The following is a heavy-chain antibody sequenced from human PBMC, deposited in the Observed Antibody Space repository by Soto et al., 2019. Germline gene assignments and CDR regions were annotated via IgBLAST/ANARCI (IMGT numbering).Heavy chain of an antibody. D-gene: IGHD7-27*01. CDR1: GYTFTTYY. CDR3: ARGPTAERHYYYYGMDV. CDR2: INPSGGTT. V-gene: IGHV1-46*01. J-gene: IGHJ6*02. Sequence: SVKVSCKASGYTFTTYYLHWVRQAPGQGPEWMGIINPSGGTTNYAQTFEGRVTMTRDTSTSTVYMELSSLRSDDTAVYYCARGPTAERHYYYYGMDVWGQGTTVTVSS.